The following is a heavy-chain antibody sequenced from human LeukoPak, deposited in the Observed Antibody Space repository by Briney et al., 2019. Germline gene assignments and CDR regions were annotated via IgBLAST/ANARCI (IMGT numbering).Heavy chain of an antibody. J-gene: IGHJ4*02. Sequence: ASVKVSCKASGGTFSSYAISRVRQAPGQGLEWMGGIIPIFGTANYAQKFQGRVTITTDESTSTAYMELSSLRSEDTAVYYCASGSVYYYDSSGYYYFDYWGQGTLVTVSS. D-gene: IGHD3-22*01. CDR2: IIPIFGTA. CDR3: ASGSVYYYDSSGYYYFDY. V-gene: IGHV1-69*05. CDR1: GGTFSSYA.